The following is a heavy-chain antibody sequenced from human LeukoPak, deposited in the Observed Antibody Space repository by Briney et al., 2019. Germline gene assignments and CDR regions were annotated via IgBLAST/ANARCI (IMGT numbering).Heavy chain of an antibody. CDR2: IYPGDSDT. CDR3: ARRGGYYGSGRDYYYMDV. D-gene: IGHD3-10*01. J-gene: IGHJ6*03. V-gene: IGHV5-51*01. CDR1: GYSFTNYW. Sequence: GESLKISCTGSGYSFTNYWIGWVRQMPGKGLEWMGIIYPGDSDTRYSPSFQGQVTISADESISTAYLQWSSLKASDTAMYYCARRGGYYGSGRDYYYMDVWGKGTTVTVSS.